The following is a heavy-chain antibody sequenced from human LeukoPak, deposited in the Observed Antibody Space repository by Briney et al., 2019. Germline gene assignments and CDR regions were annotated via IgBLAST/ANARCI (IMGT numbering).Heavy chain of an antibody. D-gene: IGHD3-22*01. CDR1: GGSISSGSYY. Sequence: SETLSLTCTVSGGSISSGSYYWSWIRQPAEKGLEWIGRAYTTGSTNYNPSLKSRVTISLDTSKNQFSLNLTSVTAADTAMYYCARDRPNVDSTGYYSRHDAFDIWGQGTIVTVSS. V-gene: IGHV4-61*02. CDR3: ARDRPNVDSTGYYSRHDAFDI. J-gene: IGHJ3*02. CDR2: AYTTGST.